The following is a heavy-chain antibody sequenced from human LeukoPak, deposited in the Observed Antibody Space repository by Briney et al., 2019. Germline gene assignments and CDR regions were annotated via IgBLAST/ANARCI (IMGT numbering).Heavy chain of an antibody. Sequence: PSETLSLTCAVYDESFSDYYWSWIRQPPGKGLEWIGKINHSGSTNYNPSLRSRVTISVDTSKNQFSLSLSSVTAADTAVYYCARVYSSSGYTWFDPWGQGTLVTVSS. CDR2: INHSGST. CDR3: ARVYSSSGYTWFDP. V-gene: IGHV4-34*01. D-gene: IGHD3-10*01. J-gene: IGHJ5*02. CDR1: DESFSDYY.